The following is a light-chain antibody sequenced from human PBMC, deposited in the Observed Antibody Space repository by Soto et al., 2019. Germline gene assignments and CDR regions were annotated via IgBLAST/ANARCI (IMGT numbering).Light chain of an antibody. CDR1: QSVSSSY. CDR3: QQYGRSPRT. V-gene: IGKV3-20*01. CDR2: GAS. Sequence: EIVLTQFPGTLSLSPGERATLSCRASQSVSSSYLAWYQQKLGQAPRLLIYGASSRATGIPDRFSGSGSGTDCTLTISRLEPEDFAVYYGQQYGRSPRTFGQGTKVEVK. J-gene: IGKJ1*01.